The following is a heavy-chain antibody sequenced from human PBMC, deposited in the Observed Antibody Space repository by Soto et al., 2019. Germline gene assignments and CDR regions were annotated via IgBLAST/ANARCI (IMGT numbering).Heavy chain of an antibody. D-gene: IGHD3-10*01. V-gene: IGHV4-31*03. CDR2: IYYSGST. CDR1: GGSISCGSYY. Sequence: QVQLQESGPGLVKPSQTLSLTCTVSGGSISCGSYYWSWIRQLPGKGLEWIGYIYYSGSTYYNPSLKSRVTISVDTSKNQFSLKLNSVTAADTAVYYCATRTDYYYGSGSLGGMDVWGQGTTVTVSS. J-gene: IGHJ6*02. CDR3: ATRTDYYYGSGSLGGMDV.